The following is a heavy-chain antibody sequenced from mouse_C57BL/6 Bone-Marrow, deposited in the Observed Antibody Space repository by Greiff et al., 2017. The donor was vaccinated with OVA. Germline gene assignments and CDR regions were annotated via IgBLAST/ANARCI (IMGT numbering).Heavy chain of an antibody. J-gene: IGHJ3*01. V-gene: IGHV5-4*01. CDR1: GFTFSSYA. D-gene: IGHD2-2*01. Sequence: EVHLVESGGGLVKPGGSLKLSCAASGFTFSSYAMSWVRQTPAKRLEWVATISDGGCFPYYPDHVKGRITISRDNAKNNRYLQSSHLKAEDTAMYYCAVGYPWFAYWGQGTLVTVSA. CDR3: AVGYPWFAY. CDR2: ISDGGCFP.